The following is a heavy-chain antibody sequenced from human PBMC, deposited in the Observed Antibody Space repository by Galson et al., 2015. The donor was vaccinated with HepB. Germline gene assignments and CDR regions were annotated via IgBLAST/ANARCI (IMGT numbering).Heavy chain of an antibody. D-gene: IGHD3-22*01. Sequence: SLRLSCAASGFTFSSYAMHWVRQAPGKGLEWVAVISYDGSNKYYADSVKGRFTISRDNSKNTLYLQMNSLRAEDTAVYYCARPAGVMVIRGCFDYWGQGTLVTVSS. CDR3: ARPAGVMVIRGCFDY. J-gene: IGHJ4*02. CDR1: GFTFSSYA. CDR2: ISYDGSNK. V-gene: IGHV3-30-3*01.